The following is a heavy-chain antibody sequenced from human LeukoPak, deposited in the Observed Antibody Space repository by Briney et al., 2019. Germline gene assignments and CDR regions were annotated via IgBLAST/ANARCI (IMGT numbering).Heavy chain of an antibody. Sequence: GGSLRLSCAASGFRFDNYWMSWVRQAPGKGLEWVANMKQDGSVKYYVDSVKGRFTISRDNARNAQYLQMNSLRPEDTAVYYCARIGYSSSSFDDWGQGTLVTVSS. D-gene: IGHD6-6*01. CDR2: MKQDGSVK. V-gene: IGHV3-7*01. J-gene: IGHJ4*02. CDR3: ARIGYSSSSFDD. CDR1: GFRFDNYW.